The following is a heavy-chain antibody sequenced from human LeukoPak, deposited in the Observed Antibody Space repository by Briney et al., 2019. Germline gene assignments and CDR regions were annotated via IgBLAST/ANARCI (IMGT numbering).Heavy chain of an antibody. J-gene: IGHJ6*03. CDR3: AKAVGVIDRRITMVRGVPNPYYYYMDV. V-gene: IGHV3-23*01. Sequence: PGGSLRLSCAASGFTFSSYAMSWVRQAPGKGLEWVSAISGSGGSTYYADSVKGRFTISRDNSKNTLYLQMNSLRAEDTAVYYCAKAVGVIDRRITMVRGVPNPYYYYMDVWGKGTTVTISS. CDR2: ISGSGGST. CDR1: GFTFSSYA. D-gene: IGHD3-10*01.